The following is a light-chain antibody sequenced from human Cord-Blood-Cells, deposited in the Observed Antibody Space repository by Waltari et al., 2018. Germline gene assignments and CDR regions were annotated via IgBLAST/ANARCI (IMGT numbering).Light chain of an antibody. CDR1: SSNIGSNT. V-gene: IGLV1-44*01. CDR2: SNN. CDR3: AAWDDSLNGQVV. J-gene: IGLJ2*01. Sequence: QSVLTQPPSASGTPGQRVTISCSGSSSNIGSNTVNWYQQLPGTAPKLLFYSNNQRPAGVPDRFSGSKSGTSASLAISGLQSEDEADYYCAAWDDSLNGQVVFGGGTKLTVL.